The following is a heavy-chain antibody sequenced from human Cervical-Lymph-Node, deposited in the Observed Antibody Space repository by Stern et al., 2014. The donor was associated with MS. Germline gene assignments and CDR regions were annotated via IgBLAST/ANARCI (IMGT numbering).Heavy chain of an antibody. Sequence: QVQLQESGPGLVKPSETLSLTCTVSGGSISSYYWSWIRQPPGKGLEWIGYIYYSGSTNYNPSLKSRVTISVDTSKNQFSLKLSSVTAADTAVYYCARAEDGYNFDYWGQGTLVTVSS. CDR1: GGSISSYY. CDR3: ARAEDGYNFDY. D-gene: IGHD5-24*01. CDR2: IYYSGST. J-gene: IGHJ4*02. V-gene: IGHV4-59*01.